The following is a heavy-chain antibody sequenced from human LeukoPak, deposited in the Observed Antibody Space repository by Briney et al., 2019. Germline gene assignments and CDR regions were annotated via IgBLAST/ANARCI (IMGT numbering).Heavy chain of an antibody. CDR3: ARGRGYSWAFDY. J-gene: IGHJ4*02. D-gene: IGHD1-1*01. CDR1: GGTFSSYA. CDR2: IIPIFGTA. V-gene: IGHV1-69*13. Sequence: ASVKVSCKASGGTFSSYAISWVRQAPGQGLEWMGGIIPIFGTANYAQKSQGRVTITADESTSTAYMELSSLRSEDTAVYYCARGRGYSWAFDYWGQGTLVTVSS.